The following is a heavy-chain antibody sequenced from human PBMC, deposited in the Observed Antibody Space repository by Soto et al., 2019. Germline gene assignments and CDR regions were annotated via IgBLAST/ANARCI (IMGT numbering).Heavy chain of an antibody. J-gene: IGHJ4*02. D-gene: IGHD2-2*01. Sequence: PSETLSLTGTVSGGSISSYYWSWIRQPAGKGLEWIGRIYTSGSTNYNPSLKRRGTMSVDTSKNQFSLKLSSVTAADTAVYYCARAPIFAVPAGFYFDYWAQGTLVTVSS. CDR3: ARAPIFAVPAGFYFDY. CDR1: GGSISSYY. V-gene: IGHV4-4*07. CDR2: IYTSGST.